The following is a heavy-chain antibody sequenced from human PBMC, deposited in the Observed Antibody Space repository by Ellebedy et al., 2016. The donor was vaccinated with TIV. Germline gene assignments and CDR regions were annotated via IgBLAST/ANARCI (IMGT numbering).Heavy chain of an antibody. V-gene: IGHV3-30-3*01. CDR3: AREGDRGYFPH. J-gene: IGHJ1*01. Sequence: GGSLRLXXSASGFTFSRYPLHWVRQAPGQGLDWVAVISDDGSKKQYADSVNGRFTTSRDNYRNTLYLQMNSLRAVDTAVYHCAREGDRGYFPHWGQGVLDTVAS. CDR1: GFTFSRYP. CDR2: ISDDGSKK. D-gene: IGHD3-16*01.